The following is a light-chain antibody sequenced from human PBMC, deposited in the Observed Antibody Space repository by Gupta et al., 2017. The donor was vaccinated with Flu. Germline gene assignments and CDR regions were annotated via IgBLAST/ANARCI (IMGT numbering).Light chain of an antibody. CDR2: EVY. V-gene: IGLV2-14*01. J-gene: IGLJ3*02. CDR1: SRDVGRHNY. Sequence: SRDVGRHNYVSWYQQHPGRAPKLIIYEVYNRPSGISDRFSGSRSGNTAFLTISGLQAEDEAHHAYASYTNTADRVFGGGTKVTVL. CDR3: ASYTNTADRV.